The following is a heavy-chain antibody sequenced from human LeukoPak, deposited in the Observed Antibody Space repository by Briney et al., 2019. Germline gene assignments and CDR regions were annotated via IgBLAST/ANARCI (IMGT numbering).Heavy chain of an antibody. Sequence: ASVKVSCKASGYTFTSYDINWVRQATGQGLEWMGWMNPNSGGTNYAQKFQGRVTMTSDTSISTAYMELSRLRSDDTAVYYCARVAAAAAYYFDYWGQGTLVTVSS. CDR1: GYTFTSYD. CDR2: MNPNSGGT. CDR3: ARVAAAAAYYFDY. D-gene: IGHD6-13*01. J-gene: IGHJ4*02. V-gene: IGHV1-2*02.